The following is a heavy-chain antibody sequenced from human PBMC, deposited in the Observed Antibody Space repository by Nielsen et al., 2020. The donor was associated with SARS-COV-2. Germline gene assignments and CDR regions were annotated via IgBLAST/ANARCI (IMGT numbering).Heavy chain of an antibody. J-gene: IGHJ4*02. CDR3: ARALIAAAGFVDY. D-gene: IGHD6-13*01. CDR2: IYYSGNT. V-gene: IGHV4-30-4*01. CDR1: GGSISSHEYY. Sequence: LRLSCSVSGGSISSHEYYWSWIRQSPGRGLEWIGYIYYSGNTYYNPSLKSRVTISVDTSKNQFSLKLSSVTAADTAVYYCARALIAAAGFVDYWGQGTLVTVSS.